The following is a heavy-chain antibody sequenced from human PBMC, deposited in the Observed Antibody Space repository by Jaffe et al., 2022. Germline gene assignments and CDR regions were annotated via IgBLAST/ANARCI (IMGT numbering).Heavy chain of an antibody. V-gene: IGHV4-59*01. J-gene: IGHJ3*02. CDR1: GGSISSYY. D-gene: IGHD3-22*01. CDR2: IYYSGST. Sequence: QVQLQESGPGLVKPSETLSLTCTVSGGSISSYYWSWIRQPPGKGLEWIGYIYYSGSTNYNPSLKSRVTISVDTSKNQFSLKLSSVTAADTAVYYCARTTMIVAFDIWGQGTMVTVSS. CDR3: ARTTMIVAFDI.